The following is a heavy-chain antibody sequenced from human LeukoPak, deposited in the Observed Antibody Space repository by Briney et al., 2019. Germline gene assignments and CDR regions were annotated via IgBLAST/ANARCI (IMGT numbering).Heavy chain of an antibody. V-gene: IGHV3-66*02. D-gene: IGHD1-26*01. CDR3: ARDPWQGSTTLH. Sequence: GGSLRLSCGASGFSISSGYMTWARQAPGKALEWVSLLYSDDSAYYPDSVKGRFTISRDNSKSTLHLQMDTLRTEDTAMYYCARDPWQGSTTLHWGQGIMVTVSS. J-gene: IGHJ4*02. CDR1: GFSISSGY. CDR2: LYSDDSA.